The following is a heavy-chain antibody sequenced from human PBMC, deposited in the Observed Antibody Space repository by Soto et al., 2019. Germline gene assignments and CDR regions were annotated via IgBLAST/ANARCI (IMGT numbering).Heavy chain of an antibody. CDR1: GGSISSYY. D-gene: IGHD6-6*01. V-gene: IGHV4-59*01. J-gene: IGHJ6*03. CDR3: ARDLASFESSSTDYYMDV. Sequence: LSLTCTVSGGSISSYYWSWTRQPPGKGLEWIGYIYYSGSTNYNPSLKSRVTISVDTSKNQFSLKLSSVTAADTAVYYCARDLASFESSSTDYYMDVWGKGTTVTVSS. CDR2: IYYSGST.